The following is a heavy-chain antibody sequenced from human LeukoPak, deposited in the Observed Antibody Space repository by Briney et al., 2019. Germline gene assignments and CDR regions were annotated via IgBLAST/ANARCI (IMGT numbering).Heavy chain of an antibody. D-gene: IGHD6-6*01. J-gene: IGHJ4*02. CDR1: GYTFTGYY. V-gene: IGHV1-2*02. CDR2: INPNSGGT. CDR3: ARDRGVEYSSAFDY. Sequence: ASVKVSCKASGYTFTGYYMHWVRQAPGQGPEWMGWINPNSGGTNYAQKFQGRVTMTRDTSISTAYMELSRLRSDDTAVYYCARDRGVEYSSAFDYWGQGILVTVSS.